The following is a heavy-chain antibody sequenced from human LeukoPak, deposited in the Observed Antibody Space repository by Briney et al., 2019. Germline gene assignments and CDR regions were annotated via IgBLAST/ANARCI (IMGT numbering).Heavy chain of an antibody. Sequence: PGRSLRLSCAVSGFTFGNYGMHWVRQAPGKGLEWVALISYDGSSEYYVGSVKGRFTISRDNSKITVYLQMNSLKAEDTAVYYCAKELYNYGDYGAEGLDVGGQGTTVTVS. J-gene: IGHJ6*02. CDR3: AKELYNYGDYGAEGLDV. D-gene: IGHD4-17*01. V-gene: IGHV3-30*18. CDR1: GFTFGNYG. CDR2: ISYDGSSE.